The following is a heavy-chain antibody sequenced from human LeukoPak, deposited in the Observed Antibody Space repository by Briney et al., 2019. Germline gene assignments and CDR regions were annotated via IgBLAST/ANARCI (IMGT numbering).Heavy chain of an antibody. CDR2: NGIAGDT. J-gene: IGHJ4*02. V-gene: IGHV3-13*04. Sequence: GGSLRLSCAASGFTFSSYDMHWVRQVTGRRLEWVSANGIAGDTYYLDSVKGRFTISRENAKNSLYLQMNSLRAGDTAVYYCARGGDRDYWGQGTLVTVSS. CDR3: ARGGDRDY. CDR1: GFTFSSYD.